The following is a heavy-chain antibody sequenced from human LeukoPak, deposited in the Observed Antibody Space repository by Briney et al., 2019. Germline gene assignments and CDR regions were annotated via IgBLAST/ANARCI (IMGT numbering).Heavy chain of an antibody. CDR3: ARGTPIRYFDWLPAHYYYYYYMDV. J-gene: IGHJ6*03. Sequence: SQTLSLTCTVSGGSISSGSYYWSWIRQPAGKGLEWIGRIYTSGSTNYNPSLKSRVTISVDTSKNQFSLKLSSVTAADTAVYYCARGTPIRYFDWLPAHYYYYYYMDVWGKGTTVSVSS. V-gene: IGHV4-61*02. CDR1: GGSISSGSYY. CDR2: IYTSGST. D-gene: IGHD3-9*01.